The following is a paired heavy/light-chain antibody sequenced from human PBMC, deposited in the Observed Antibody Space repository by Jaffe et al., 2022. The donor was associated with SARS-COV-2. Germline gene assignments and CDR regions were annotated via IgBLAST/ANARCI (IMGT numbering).Light chain of an antibody. CDR2: DTS. V-gene: IGLV7-46*01. J-gene: IGLJ2*01. CDR1: AGAVTSGHH. Sequence: QAVVTQEPSLTVSPGGTVTLTCGSSAGAVTSGHHPYWFQQKPGQAPRTLIYDTSSKHSWTPARFSGSLLGGKAALTLSGAQPEDEAEYYCLLSYSGVVVFGGGTKLTVL. CDR3: LLSYSGVVV.
Heavy chain of an antibody. V-gene: IGHV4-39*01. J-gene: IGHJ5*02. Sequence: QLRLQESGPGLVKSSETLSLTCTVSGGSISGSTYYWGWIRQPPGKGLEWIGSIYYSGSTYYNPSLKSRVTISVDTSKNQFSLRLNSVTAADTAVYYCETTLGQLYMLAPFSWGQGTLVTVSS. D-gene: IGHD2-2*02. CDR1: GGSISGSTYY. CDR2: IYYSGST. CDR3: ETTLGQLYMLAPFS.